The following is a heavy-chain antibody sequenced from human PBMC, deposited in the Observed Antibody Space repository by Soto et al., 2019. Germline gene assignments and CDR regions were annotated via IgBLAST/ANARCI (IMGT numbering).Heavy chain of an antibody. CDR3: AIAEAGTVNFQH. D-gene: IGHD6-13*01. CDR1: GYTLTELS. CDR2: INPNSGGT. V-gene: IGHV1-2*04. Sequence: ASVKVSCKVSGYTLTELSMHCVRQAPGKGLEWMGWINPNSGGTNYAQKFQGWVTMTRDTSISTAYMELSRLRSDDTAVYYCAIAEAGTVNFQHWGQGTLVTVSS. J-gene: IGHJ1*01.